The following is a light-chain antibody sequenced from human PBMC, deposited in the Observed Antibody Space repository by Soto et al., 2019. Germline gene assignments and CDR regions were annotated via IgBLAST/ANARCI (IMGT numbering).Light chain of an antibody. CDR2: ANN. Sequence: QSVLTQPPSASGTPGQKITISCSGSTSDIGSNTVNWYQQVPGTAPKLLIYANNQRPSGVPDRVSGSKSGTSASLAISGVQSEDEADYYCEAWDDSLSGPVFGGGTKPTVL. CDR1: TSDIGSNT. J-gene: IGLJ3*02. V-gene: IGLV1-44*01. CDR3: EAWDDSLSGPV.